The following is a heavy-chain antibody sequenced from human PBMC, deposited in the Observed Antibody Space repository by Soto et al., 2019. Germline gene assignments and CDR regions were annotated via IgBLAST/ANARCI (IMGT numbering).Heavy chain of an antibody. D-gene: IGHD4-17*01. CDR1: GFTFTSSA. Sequence: SVKVSCKASGFTFTSSAMQWVRQARGQRLEWIGWIVVGSGNTNYAQKLQDRVTMTTDTSTSTAYMELRSLRSDDTAVYYCARESYGDYVVYWGQGTLVTVSS. V-gene: IGHV1-58*02. J-gene: IGHJ4*02. CDR2: IVVGSGNT. CDR3: ARESYGDYVVY.